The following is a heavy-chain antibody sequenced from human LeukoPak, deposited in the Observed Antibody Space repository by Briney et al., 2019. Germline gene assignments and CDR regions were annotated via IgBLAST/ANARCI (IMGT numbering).Heavy chain of an antibody. Sequence: PSETLSRTCTVSGGSISNYYWSWIRQPAGKGLEWIGRIYSSGSINYNPSLKSRVTMSVDTSKNQFSLKLTSVTAADTAVYYCARAPVIMVRGVVMPNDKGEIAYYFDFWGQGTLVTVSS. CDR3: ARAPVIMVRGVVMPNDKGEIAYYFDF. CDR2: IYSSGSI. J-gene: IGHJ4*02. V-gene: IGHV4-4*07. CDR1: GGSISNYY. D-gene: IGHD3-10*01.